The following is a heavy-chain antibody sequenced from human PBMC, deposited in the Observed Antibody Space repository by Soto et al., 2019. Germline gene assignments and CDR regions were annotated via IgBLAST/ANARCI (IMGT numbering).Heavy chain of an antibody. CDR2: LSSDGSST. J-gene: IGHJ4*02. CDR1: GFTFSSYW. Sequence: EVQLVESGGGLVQPGGSLRLSCAASGFTFSSYWMHWVRQAPGTGLVWVSRLSSDGSSTSYADSVKGRFTISRDNAKNTLYLQMNNLRAEDTGLYYCAREYSSSRYFDYWGQGTLVTVSS. V-gene: IGHV3-74*01. CDR3: AREYSSSRYFDY. D-gene: IGHD6-6*01.